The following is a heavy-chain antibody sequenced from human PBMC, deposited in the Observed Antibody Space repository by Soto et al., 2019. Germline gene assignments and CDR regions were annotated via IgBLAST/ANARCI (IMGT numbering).Heavy chain of an antibody. V-gene: IGHV1-69*13. CDR2: IIPIFGTA. Sequence: SVKVSCKASGGTFSSYAISWVRQAPGQGLEWMGGIIPIFGTANYAQKFQGRVTITADESTSTAYMELSSLRSEDTAVYYCARGYDFWSGYSHPAYYFDYWGQGTLVTVSS. CDR1: GGTFSSYA. J-gene: IGHJ4*02. CDR3: ARGYDFWSGYSHPAYYFDY. D-gene: IGHD3-3*01.